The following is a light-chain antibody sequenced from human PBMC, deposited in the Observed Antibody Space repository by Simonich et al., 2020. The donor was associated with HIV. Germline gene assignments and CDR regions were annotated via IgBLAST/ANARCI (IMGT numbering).Light chain of an antibody. V-gene: IGKV4-1*01. CDR3: QQYYSIPRT. Sequence: DIVMTQYPDSLAVALAGGATINYKPTQSVLSSSNTKNPLVWYQQKPGQPPKLLIYWASTRETGVPDRFSGSGSGTDFTLTISSLQAEDVAVYYCQQYYSIPRTFGGGTKVEIK. J-gene: IGKJ4*01. CDR2: WAS. CDR1: QSVLSSSNTKNP.